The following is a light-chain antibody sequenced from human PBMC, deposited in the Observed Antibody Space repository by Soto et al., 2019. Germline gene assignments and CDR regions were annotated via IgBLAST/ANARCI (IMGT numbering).Light chain of an antibody. CDR3: QHYAHNSPIS. CDR1: QSVSSR. CDR2: GAS. Sequence: EIVLSISPGTLSLSPGERATLSCRASQSVSSRLAWYQQRPGQAPRLLISGASSRATGIPDRFSGSGSGTDFTLTISRLEPEDFALYYCQHYAHNSPISFAQGGLLEIK. V-gene: IGKV3-20*01. J-gene: IGKJ5*01.